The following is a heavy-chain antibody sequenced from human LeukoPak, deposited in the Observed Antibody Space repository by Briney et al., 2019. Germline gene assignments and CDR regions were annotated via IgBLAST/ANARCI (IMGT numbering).Heavy chain of an antibody. CDR1: GFTFSTYS. D-gene: IGHD6-13*01. CDR2: ISRSSTTI. J-gene: IGHJ4*02. Sequence: GGSLRLSCAASGFTFSTYSMNWVRQAPGKGLEWVSDISRSSTTIYYADSVKGRFTISRDNAKNSLYLQMNSLRAEDTAVYYCARAGYSSSWYLYWGQGTLVTVSS. V-gene: IGHV3-48*01. CDR3: ARAGYSSSWYLY.